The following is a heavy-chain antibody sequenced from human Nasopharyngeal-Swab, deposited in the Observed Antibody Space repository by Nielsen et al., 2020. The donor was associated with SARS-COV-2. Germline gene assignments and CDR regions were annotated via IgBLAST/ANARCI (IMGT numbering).Heavy chain of an antibody. CDR1: GGSFSGYY. CDR2: INHSGST. CDR3: ARGFGMVVTARYFDL. Sequence: SETLSLTCAVYGGSFSGYYWSWIRQPPGKGLEWIGEINHSGSTNYNPSLKSRVTISVDTSKNQFSLKLSSVTAADTAVYYCARGFGMVVTARYFDLWGRGPLVTVS. V-gene: IGHV4-34*01. J-gene: IGHJ2*01. D-gene: IGHD2-21*02.